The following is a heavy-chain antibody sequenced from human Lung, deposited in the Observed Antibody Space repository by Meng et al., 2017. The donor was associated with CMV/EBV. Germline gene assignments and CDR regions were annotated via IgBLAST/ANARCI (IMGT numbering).Heavy chain of an antibody. D-gene: IGHD3-10*01. V-gene: IGHV1-2*02. CDR2: INPMNGDA. CDR3: ARGGWGRTYGPVDS. J-gene: IGHJ4*02. CDR1: GYTFTGYY. Sequence: ASVKVSXKASGYTFTGYYIHWMRQAPGQGLEWMGWINPMNGDAKYAQKFQGRVTMTRDTSINTASVDVRNLRSDDTALYYCARGGWGRTYGPVDSWGQGTRVTVSS.